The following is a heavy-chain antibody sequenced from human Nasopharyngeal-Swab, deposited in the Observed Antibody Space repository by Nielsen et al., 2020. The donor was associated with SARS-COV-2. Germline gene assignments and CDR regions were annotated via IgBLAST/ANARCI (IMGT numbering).Heavy chain of an antibody. D-gene: IGHD4-17*01. CDR1: GFTFSRYW. CDR2: TNEDGSVK. CDR3: ARDGPDYALDY. V-gene: IGHV3-7*01. J-gene: IGHJ4*02. Sequence: GESLKISCVASGFTFSRYWMSWVRQAPGMGLEWVAITNEDGSVKYYVDSVKGRFTISRDNAKNSLYLQMNSLRAEDTAVYYCARDGPDYALDYWGQGTLVTVSS.